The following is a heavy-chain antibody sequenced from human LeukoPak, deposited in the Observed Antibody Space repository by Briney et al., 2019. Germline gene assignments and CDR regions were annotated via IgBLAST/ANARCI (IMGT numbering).Heavy chain of an antibody. J-gene: IGHJ4*02. Sequence: GGSLRLSCAASGFTVSSNYMSWVRQAPGKGLEWVSVIYSGGSTYYADSVKGRFTISRDNSKNTLYLQMNSLRAEDTAVYYCAKGGALWFGELWAEFDYWGQGTLVTVSS. CDR1: GFTVSSNY. D-gene: IGHD3-10*01. CDR2: IYSGGST. V-gene: IGHV3-66*02. CDR3: AKGGALWFGELWAEFDY.